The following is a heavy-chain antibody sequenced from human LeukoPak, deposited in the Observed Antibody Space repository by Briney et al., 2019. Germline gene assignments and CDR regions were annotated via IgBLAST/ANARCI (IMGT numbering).Heavy chain of an antibody. J-gene: IGHJ3*02. CDR1: GFTVSNNF. D-gene: IGHD3-9*01. Sequence: GGSLRLSCAASGFTVSNNFMTWVRQAPGKGPECVSVIYSGGNTYYADSVKGRFTISRDNSKNTLYLQMNSLKTEDTAVYYCTTELRYFDWLLSFDIWGQGTMVTVSS. CDR3: TTELRYFDWLLSFDI. CDR2: IYSGGNT. V-gene: IGHV3-66*01.